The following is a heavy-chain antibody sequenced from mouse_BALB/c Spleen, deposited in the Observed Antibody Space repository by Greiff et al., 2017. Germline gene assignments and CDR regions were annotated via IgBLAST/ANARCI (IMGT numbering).Heavy chain of an antibody. CDR1: GFTFSSYA. CDR3: ARGPDGYYSYAMDY. D-gene: IGHD2-3*01. J-gene: IGHJ4*01. Sequence: EVKLMESGGGLVKPGGSLKLSCAASGFTFSSYAMSWVRQTPEKRLEWVASISSGGSTYYPDSVKGRFTISRDNARNILYLQMSSLRSEDTAMYYCARGPDGYYSYAMDYWGQGTSVTVSS. CDR2: ISSGGST. V-gene: IGHV5-6-5*01.